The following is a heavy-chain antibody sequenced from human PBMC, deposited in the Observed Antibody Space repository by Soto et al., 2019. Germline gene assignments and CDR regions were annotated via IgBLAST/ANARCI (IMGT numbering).Heavy chain of an antibody. V-gene: IGHV3-23*01. CDR3: AKDPTSYNSSAQFDS. D-gene: IGHD3-22*01. CDR1: GFNFNIFA. CDR2: ISGGGGST. J-gene: IGHJ4*02. Sequence: GGSLRLSCASSGFNFNIFAMNWVRQAPGKGLEWVSGISGGGGSTYYADSVKGRFTISRDNSKNTLYLQMNSLRAEDTAVYYCAKDPTSYNSSAQFDSWGQGTLVTVPS.